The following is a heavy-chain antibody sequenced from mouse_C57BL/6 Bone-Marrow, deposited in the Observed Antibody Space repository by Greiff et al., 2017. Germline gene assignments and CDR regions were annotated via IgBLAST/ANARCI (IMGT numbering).Heavy chain of an antibody. CDR3: ARSGYYYGSSSYAMDY. D-gene: IGHD1-1*01. Sequence: QVQLQQPGTELVKPGASVKLSCKASGYTFTSYWMHWVKQRPGQGLEWIGNINPSNGGTNYNEKFKSKATLTVDTSSSTAYMQLSSLTSEDSAVYYCARSGYYYGSSSYAMDYWGQGTSVTVSS. CDR2: INPSNGGT. V-gene: IGHV1-53*01. J-gene: IGHJ4*01. CDR1: GYTFTSYW.